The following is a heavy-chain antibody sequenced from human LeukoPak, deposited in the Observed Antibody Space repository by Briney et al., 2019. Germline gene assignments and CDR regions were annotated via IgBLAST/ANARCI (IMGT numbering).Heavy chain of an antibody. Sequence: SQTLSLTCAISGDSVSSNSNAWNWIRQSPSRGLEWLGRTYYRSKWYNDYAVSVKSRITINPDTSKNQFSLQLNSVTPEDTAVYYCARERRRPTSCLDYWGQGILVTVSS. CDR3: ARERRRPTSCLDY. CDR1: GDSVSSNSNA. J-gene: IGHJ4*02. V-gene: IGHV6-1*01. D-gene: IGHD2-2*01. CDR2: TYYRSKWYN.